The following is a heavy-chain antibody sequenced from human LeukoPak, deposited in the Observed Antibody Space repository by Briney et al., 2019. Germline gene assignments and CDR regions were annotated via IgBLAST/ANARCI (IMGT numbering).Heavy chain of an antibody. CDR3: AGSGAEQPVRRHNWFDP. CDR2: INHSGST. J-gene: IGHJ5*02. V-gene: IGHV4-34*01. CDR1: GGSFSGYY. Sequence: SETLSLTCAVYGGSFSGYYWSWIRQPPGKGLEWIGEINHSGSTNYNPSLKSRVTISVDTSKNQFSLKLSSVTAADTAVYYCAGSGAEQPVRRHNWFDPWGQGTLVTVSS. D-gene: IGHD6-6*01.